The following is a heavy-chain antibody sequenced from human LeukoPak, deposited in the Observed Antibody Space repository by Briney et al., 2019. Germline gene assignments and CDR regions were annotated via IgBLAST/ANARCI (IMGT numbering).Heavy chain of an antibody. CDR2: IIPIFGTA. J-gene: IGHJ4*02. CDR3: ASAWGSGPFDY. V-gene: IGHV1-69*13. D-gene: IGHD3-10*01. CDR1: GGTFTSYA. Sequence: SVKVSCKASGGTFTSYAISWVRQAPGQGREWMGGIIPIFGTANYAQKFQGRVTITADESTSTAYMELSSLRSEDTAVYYCASAWGSGPFDYWGQGTLVTVSS.